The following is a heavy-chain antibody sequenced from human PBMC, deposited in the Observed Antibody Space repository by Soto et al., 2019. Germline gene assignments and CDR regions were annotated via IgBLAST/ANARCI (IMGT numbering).Heavy chain of an antibody. Sequence: SVKVSCKASGFDFGSFGIQFLRQTRGRGLEWIGWIVVVSGSTNYARQFQGRVAISRDMSSSTAYLDLYDLKSDDTAVYFCSADHPHMAMGWPVWGQGTTVTVS. V-gene: IGHV1-58*02. CDR2: IVVVSGST. J-gene: IGHJ6*02. D-gene: IGHD1-26*01. CDR3: SADHPHMAMGWPV. CDR1: GFDFGSFG.